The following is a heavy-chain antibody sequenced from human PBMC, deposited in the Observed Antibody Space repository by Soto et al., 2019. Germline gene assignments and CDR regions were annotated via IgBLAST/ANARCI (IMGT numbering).Heavy chain of an antibody. CDR2: IYSSGST. D-gene: IGHD6-13*01. CDR3: ATSYGNAWYTY. V-gene: IGHV4-59*01. J-gene: IGHJ4*02. CDR1: GASISRYY. Sequence: SETLSLTCAVSGASISRYYWSWIRQPPGQGLEWIGYIYSSGSTNYNPSLKSRVTISVDRSKNQFTLQLTSVTVADTAVYYCATSYGNAWYTYWGQGTQVTVSS.